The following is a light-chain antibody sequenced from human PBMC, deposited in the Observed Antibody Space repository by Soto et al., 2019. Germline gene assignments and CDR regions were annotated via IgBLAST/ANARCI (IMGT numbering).Light chain of an antibody. V-gene: IGLV3-1*01. CDR2: QDT. CDR3: QAWDSSTPVV. Sequence: SYELTQPPSVSVSPGQTASITCSGDKLGDKYACWYQQKPGQSPVLVIYQDTKRPSGIPERFSGSKSGNTATLTISGTQAIDEADYYCQAWDSSTPVVFGGGTKVTVL. J-gene: IGLJ2*01. CDR1: KLGDKY.